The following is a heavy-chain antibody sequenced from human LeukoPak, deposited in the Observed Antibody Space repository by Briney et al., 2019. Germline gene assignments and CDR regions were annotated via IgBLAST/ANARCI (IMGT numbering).Heavy chain of an antibody. CDR1: GFTFSSYS. V-gene: IGHV3-48*04. D-gene: IGHD5-12*01. CDR3: ARDPGYSNSPYYLDY. J-gene: IGHJ4*02. Sequence: GGSLRLSCAASGFTFSSYSMNWVRQAPGKGLMWVSRIKTDGTTTYYADSVRGRFTVSRDNAKNSLYLQMNSLRAEDTAVFYCARDPGYSNSPYYLDYWGQEPLVTVSS. CDR2: IKTDGTTT.